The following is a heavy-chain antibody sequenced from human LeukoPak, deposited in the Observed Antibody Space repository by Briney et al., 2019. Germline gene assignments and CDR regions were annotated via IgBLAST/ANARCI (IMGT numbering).Heavy chain of an antibody. J-gene: IGHJ5*02. V-gene: IGHV1-18*04. CDR2: ISAYNGNT. D-gene: IGHD2-2*01. CDR3: ARASISLVVPAAKNWFDP. Sequence: GASVKVSCKASGYTFTSYGISWVRQAPGQGLEWMGWISAYNGNTNYAQKLQGRVTMTTDTSTSTAYMELRSLRSDDTAVYYCARASISLVVPAAKNWFDPWGQGTLVTVPS. CDR1: GYTFTSYG.